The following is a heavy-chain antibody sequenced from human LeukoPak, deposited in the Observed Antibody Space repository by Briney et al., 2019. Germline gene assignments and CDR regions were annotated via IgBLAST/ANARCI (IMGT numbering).Heavy chain of an antibody. CDR1: GYTLTELS. V-gene: IGHV1-18*01. Sequence: ASVKVSCKVSGYTLTELSMHWVRQAPGQGLEWMGWISAYNGNTNYAQKLQGRVTMTTDTSTSTAYMELRSLRSDDTAVYYCARVSYHCSSTSCYLPYYMDVWGKGTTVTVSS. CDR2: ISAYNGNT. CDR3: ARVSYHCSSTSCYLPYYMDV. D-gene: IGHD2-2*01. J-gene: IGHJ6*03.